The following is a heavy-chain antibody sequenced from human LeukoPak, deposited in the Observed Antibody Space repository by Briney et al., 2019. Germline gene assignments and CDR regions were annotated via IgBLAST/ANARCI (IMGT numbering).Heavy chain of an antibody. V-gene: IGHV1-46*01. Sequence: ASVKVSCKASGYTFTSYYMHWVRQAPGQGLEWMGIIHPSGGSTIYAQKFQGRVTITADESTSTAYMELSSLRSEDTAVYYCAGGVDTAMVKSPPFHNYYYGMDVWGQGTTVTVSS. CDR1: GYTFTSYY. CDR3: AGGVDTAMVKSPPFHNYYYGMDV. CDR2: IHPSGGST. J-gene: IGHJ6*02. D-gene: IGHD5-18*01.